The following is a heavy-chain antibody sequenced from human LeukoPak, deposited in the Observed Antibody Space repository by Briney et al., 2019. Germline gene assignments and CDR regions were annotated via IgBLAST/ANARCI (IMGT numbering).Heavy chain of an antibody. CDR3: AKAPPAATNYYYGMDV. J-gene: IGHJ6*02. D-gene: IGHD2-15*01. V-gene: IGHV3-23*01. CDR2: VSGRGDST. CDR1: GFTFNNYA. Sequence: PGGSLRLSCAASGFTFNNYAMTWVRQAPGKGLEWVSAVSGRGDSTYYADSVKGRFTTSRDNSKNTLYLQMNSLRAGDTAVYHCAKAPPAATNYYYGMDVWGQGTTVTVSS.